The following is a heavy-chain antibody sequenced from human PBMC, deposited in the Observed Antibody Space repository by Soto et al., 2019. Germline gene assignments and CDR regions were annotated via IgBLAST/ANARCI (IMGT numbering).Heavy chain of an antibody. V-gene: IGHV4-34*01. J-gene: IGHJ4*02. CDR2: INHSGST. D-gene: IGHD3-16*01. Sequence: QVQLQQWGAGLLKPSETLSLTCAVYGGSFSGYYWTWIRQPPGTGLEWIGEINHSGSTNYNPSLKSRVTISEDPSKNQCSLTLTSVTAAETGVYYCARDKITGLFDYWGQGTLVTVSS. CDR3: ARDKITGLFDY. CDR1: GGSFSGYY.